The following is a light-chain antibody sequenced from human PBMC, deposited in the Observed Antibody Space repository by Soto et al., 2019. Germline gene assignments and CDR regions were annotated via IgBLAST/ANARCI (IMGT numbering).Light chain of an antibody. CDR1: QSISNF. J-gene: IGKJ4*01. CDR2: AAS. Sequence: DVQMTQSRASLSASXXDKVXITSPASQSISNFLNWFQHKPGQAPKXXISAASTLRSGVPSRFSGSVSGTDFTLTISSLQPEDSASYYCQQYYNSLLTFGGGTKVDIK. V-gene: IGKV1-39*01. CDR3: QQYYNSLLT.